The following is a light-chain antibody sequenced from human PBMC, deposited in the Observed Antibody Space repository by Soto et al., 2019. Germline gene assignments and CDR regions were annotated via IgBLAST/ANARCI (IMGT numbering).Light chain of an antibody. Sequence: QSVLTQPASVSGSPGQSITISCTGTSSDVGGYNYVSWYQQHPGKDPKLMIYDVSNRPAGVSNRFSGSKSGNTVSLTISGLQAEDEADYYCSSYTSSSTRVFGGGTKLTFL. CDR3: SSYTSSSTRV. CDR2: DVS. V-gene: IGLV2-14*01. CDR1: SSDVGGYNY. J-gene: IGLJ3*02.